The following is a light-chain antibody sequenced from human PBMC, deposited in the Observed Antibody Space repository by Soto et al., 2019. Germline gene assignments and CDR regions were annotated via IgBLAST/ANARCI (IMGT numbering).Light chain of an antibody. J-gene: IGLJ3*02. CDR1: SSKIGSNY. Sequence: QSALTQPPSASGTPGQRVTISCSGSSSKIGSNYVYWYQQLPGTAPKLLIYRNNQRPSGVPDRFSGSKSGTSASLAISGLRSEDEANYYCAAWDDSRSGVVFGGGTKLTVL. CDR3: AAWDDSRSGVV. V-gene: IGLV1-47*01. CDR2: RNN.